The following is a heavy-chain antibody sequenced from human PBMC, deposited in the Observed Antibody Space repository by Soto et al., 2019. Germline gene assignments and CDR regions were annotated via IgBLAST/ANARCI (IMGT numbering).Heavy chain of an antibody. CDR1: GYTFTGYY. Sequence: GASVKVSCKASGYTFTGYYMHWVRQAPGQGLEWMGWINPNSGGTNYAQKFQGWVTMTRDTSISTAYMELSRLRSDDTAVYYCARDGSSGVGGGWFDPWGQGTLVTVSS. V-gene: IGHV1-2*04. J-gene: IGHJ5*02. CDR3: ARDGSSGVGGGWFDP. D-gene: IGHD3-22*01. CDR2: INPNSGGT.